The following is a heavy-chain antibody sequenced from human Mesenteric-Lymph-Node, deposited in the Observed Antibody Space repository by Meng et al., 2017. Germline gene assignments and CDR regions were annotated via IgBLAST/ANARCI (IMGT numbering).Heavy chain of an antibody. J-gene: IGHJ4*02. CDR2: IYYDGST. CDR3: ARRSQNLLGIDY. CDR1: GGSISSGGDS. Sequence: LQLQESGSGLVKSSQTLSLTCAVSGGSISSGGDSWSWIRQPPGKGLEWIGSIYYDGSTYQNPSLKSRVAISVDTSKNQFSLRLSSVTAADTAVYFCARRSQNLLGIDYWGRGTLVTVSS. V-gene: IGHV4-30-2*03. D-gene: IGHD1-26*01.